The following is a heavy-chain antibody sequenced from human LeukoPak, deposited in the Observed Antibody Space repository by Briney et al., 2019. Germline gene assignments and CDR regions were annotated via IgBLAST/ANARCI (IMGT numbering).Heavy chain of an antibody. CDR1: GGSFSGYY. CDR2: INHSGST. CDR3: ARHKDYYYSYMDV. V-gene: IGHV4-34*01. Sequence: KPSETLSLTCAVYGGSFSGYYWSWIRQPPGKGLEWIGEINHSGSTNYNPSLKSRVTMPVDTSKNQFSLKLSSVTAADTAVYYCARHKDYYYSYMDVWGKGTTVTISS. J-gene: IGHJ6*03.